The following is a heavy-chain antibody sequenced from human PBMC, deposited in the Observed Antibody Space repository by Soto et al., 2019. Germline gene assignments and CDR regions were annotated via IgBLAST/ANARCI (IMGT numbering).Heavy chain of an antibody. D-gene: IGHD3-22*01. CDR1: GYTFTNYG. CDR2: FDPEDGET. CDR3: ATGLYDSSGSLVMDV. J-gene: IGHJ6*02. V-gene: IGHV1-24*01. Sequence: ASVKVSCKASGYTFTNYGISWVRQAPGQGLEWMGGFDPEDGETIYAQKFQGRVTMTEDTSTDTAYMELSSLRSEDTAVYYCATGLYDSSGSLVMDVWGQGTTVTVSS.